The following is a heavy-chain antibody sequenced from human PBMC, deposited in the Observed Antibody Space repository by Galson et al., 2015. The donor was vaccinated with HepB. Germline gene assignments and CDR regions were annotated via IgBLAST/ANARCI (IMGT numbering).Heavy chain of an antibody. CDR1: EFTFSSYW. CDR3: ARRISLVRGIITKPDYYYGMDV. Sequence: SLRLSCAASEFTFSSYWMNWVRQAPGKGLEWVANINPDGSAKYYVASLKGRFTLSRDNAKNSLYLQMDSLRAEDTAVYYCARRISLVRGIITKPDYYYGMDVWGQGTTVTVAS. J-gene: IGHJ6*02. D-gene: IGHD3-10*01. V-gene: IGHV3-7*03. CDR2: INPDGSAK.